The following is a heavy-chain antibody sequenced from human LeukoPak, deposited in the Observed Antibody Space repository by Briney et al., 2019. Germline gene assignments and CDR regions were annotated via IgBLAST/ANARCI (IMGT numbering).Heavy chain of an antibody. CDR2: INPNSGGT. CDR3: ARGPPGSPVAFDI. J-gene: IGHJ3*02. CDR1: GYTFTGYY. Sequence: GASVKVSCKASGYTFTGYYMHWVRQAPGQGLEWMGWINPNSGGTNYAQKFQGRVTMTRDTSISTAYMELSRLRSDDTAVYYCARGPPGSPVAFDIWGQGTMVTVSS. V-gene: IGHV1-2*02. D-gene: IGHD3-10*01.